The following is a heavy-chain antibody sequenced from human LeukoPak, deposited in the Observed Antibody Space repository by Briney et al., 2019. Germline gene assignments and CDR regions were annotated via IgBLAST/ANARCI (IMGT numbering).Heavy chain of an antibody. CDR2: ISGNGGGT. V-gene: IGHV3-23*01. CDR1: GFTFSSYA. D-gene: IGHD6-13*01. J-gene: IGHJ4*02. Sequence: GGSLRLSCAASGFTFSSYAMSWARQAPGKGLDWVSGISGNGGGTYYADSVKGRFTISRDNSKNTLYLQMNSLRAEDTAVYYCAKSFGYSRSWFDYWGQGTLVTVSS. CDR3: AKSFGYSRSWFDY.